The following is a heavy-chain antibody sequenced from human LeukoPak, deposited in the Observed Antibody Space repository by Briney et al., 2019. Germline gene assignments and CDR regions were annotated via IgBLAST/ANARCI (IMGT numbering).Heavy chain of an antibody. V-gene: IGHV3-30*02. Sequence: GGSLRLSCAASGFTFSSYGMHWVRQAPGKGLEWVAFVRFDTSQIYYADSVKGRFTISRDNSKSTLYLQMDSLRAEDTAVYYCAKDTLRSAEGYFWGQGILVTVSS. CDR1: GFTFSSYG. CDR3: AKDTLRSAEGYF. D-gene: IGHD3-22*01. J-gene: IGHJ4*02. CDR2: VRFDTSQI.